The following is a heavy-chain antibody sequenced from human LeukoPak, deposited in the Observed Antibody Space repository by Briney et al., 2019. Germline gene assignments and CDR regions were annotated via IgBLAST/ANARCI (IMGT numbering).Heavy chain of an antibody. J-gene: IGHJ4*02. V-gene: IGHV3-7*01. CDR1: GFTFSSYS. CDR3: ARDRTGNNDFWSGYTTFFDY. D-gene: IGHD3-3*01. CDR2: INKDGSEK. Sequence: PGGSLRLSRAASGFTFSSYSMNWVRQAPGKGLEWVAKINKDGSEKYYVDSVKGRFTISKDNAKNSLYLQMNSLRAEDTAVYYCARDRTGNNDFWSGYTTFFDYWGQGTLVTVSS.